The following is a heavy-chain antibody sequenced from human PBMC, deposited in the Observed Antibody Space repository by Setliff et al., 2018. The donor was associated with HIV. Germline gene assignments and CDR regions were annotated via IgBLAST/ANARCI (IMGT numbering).Heavy chain of an antibody. CDR2: IYASGST. CDR1: GGSFRSYH. Sequence: KASETLSLTCTVSGGSFRSYHWSWIRHRAGKGLEWIGHIYASGSTKYNPSLESRVTMSVDTSRTQFSLKLRSVTAADTAVYYCARVGASGVPSTMDYYYYMDVWGKGTTVTVSS. J-gene: IGHJ6*03. V-gene: IGHV4-4*07. D-gene: IGHD3-10*01. CDR3: ARVGASGVPSTMDYYYYMDV.